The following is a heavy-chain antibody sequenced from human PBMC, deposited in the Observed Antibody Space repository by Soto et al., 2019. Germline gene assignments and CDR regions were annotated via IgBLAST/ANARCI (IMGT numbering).Heavy chain of an antibody. CDR1: GGSFSGYY. J-gene: IGHJ6*02. CDR2: INHSGST. Sequence: SETLSLTCAVYGGSFSGYYWSWIRQPPGKGLEWIGEINHSGSTSYNPSLKSRVTISVDTSKNQFSLKLSSVTAADTAVYYCARGRYYGSGSYYNSPARRDVWGQGTTVTVS. CDR3: ARGRYYGSGSYYNSPARRDV. D-gene: IGHD3-10*01. V-gene: IGHV4-34*01.